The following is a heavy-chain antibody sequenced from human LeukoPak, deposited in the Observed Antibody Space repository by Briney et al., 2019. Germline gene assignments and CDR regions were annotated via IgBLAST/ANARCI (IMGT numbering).Heavy chain of an antibody. J-gene: IGHJ4*02. V-gene: IGHV3-74*01. D-gene: IGHD3-22*01. CDR3: ARTVVHYYDSSGHPGGYFDY. CDR1: GFTFSSYV. CDR2: ISHDGII. Sequence: GGSLRLSCETAGFTFSSYVMHWVRRTPGKGLVWVSRISHDGIISYADSVKGRFTISRDNAKNTLILQMNSLRVEDTAVYYCARTVVHYYDSSGHPGGYFDYWGQGTLVTVSS.